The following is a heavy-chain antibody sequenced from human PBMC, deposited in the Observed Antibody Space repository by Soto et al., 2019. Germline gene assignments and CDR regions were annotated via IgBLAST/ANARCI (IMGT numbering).Heavy chain of an antibody. Sequence: QVQLVQSGAEVKKPGASVKVSCKASGYTFTSYGISWVRQAPGQGLEWMGWISADNGNTNYAQKLHGRFTMTTDTSTSTAYMELRSLRSDDTAVYYCARTGYNLFTGYYGMDVWGQGTTVTVSS. D-gene: IGHD5-12*01. CDR1: GYTFTSYG. V-gene: IGHV1-18*01. CDR3: ARTGYNLFTGYYGMDV. CDR2: ISADNGNT. J-gene: IGHJ6*02.